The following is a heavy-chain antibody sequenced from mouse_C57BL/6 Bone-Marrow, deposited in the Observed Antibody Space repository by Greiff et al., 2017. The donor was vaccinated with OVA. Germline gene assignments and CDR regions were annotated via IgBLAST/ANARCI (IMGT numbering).Heavy chain of an antibody. D-gene: IGHD2-5*01. Sequence: QVTLKESGPGILQPSQTLSLTCSFSGFSLSTFGMGVGWIRQPSGKGLEWLAHIWWDDDKYSNPALKSRLTISKETSKHQVYLKNANVDTADTATYDFARGYYSNSSWFAYWGKGTLVTVSA. CDR1: GFSLSTFGMG. J-gene: IGHJ3*01. CDR2: IWWDDDK. CDR3: ARGYYSNSSWFAY. V-gene: IGHV8-8*01.